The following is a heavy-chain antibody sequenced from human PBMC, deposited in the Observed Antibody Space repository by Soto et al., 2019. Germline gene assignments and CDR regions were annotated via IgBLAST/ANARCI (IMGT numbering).Heavy chain of an antibody. CDR2: IYHSGST. J-gene: IGHJ4*02. V-gene: IGHV4-30-2*01. CDR1: GGSISSGGYS. Sequence: QLQLQESGSGLVKPSQTLSLTCAVSGGSISSGGYSWSWIRQPPGKGLEWIGYIYHSGSTYYNPSLKSRVTISVNRSNNQFSLKLSSVTAADTAVYYCARVWGSSSPIFDYWGQGTLVTVSS. CDR3: ARVWGSSSPIFDY. D-gene: IGHD6-6*01.